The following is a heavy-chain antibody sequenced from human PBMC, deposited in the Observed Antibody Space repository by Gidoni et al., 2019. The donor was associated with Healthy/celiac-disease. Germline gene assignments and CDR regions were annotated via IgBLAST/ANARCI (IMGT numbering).Heavy chain of an antibody. CDR3: ARLPEGSWYYFDY. V-gene: IGHV4-39*01. J-gene: IGHJ4*02. CDR2: IYYSGST. Sequence: QLQLQESGPGLVKPSETLSLTCTVSGGSISSSSYYWGWIRQPPGKGLEWIGSIYYSGSTYYNPSLKSRVTISVDTSKNQFSLKLSSVTAADTAVYYCARLPEGSWYYFDYWGQGTLVTVSS. D-gene: IGHD1-26*01. CDR1: GGSISSSSYY.